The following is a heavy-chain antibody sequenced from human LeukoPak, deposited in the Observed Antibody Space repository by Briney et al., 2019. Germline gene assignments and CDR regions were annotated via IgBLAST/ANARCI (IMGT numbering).Heavy chain of an antibody. J-gene: IGHJ4*02. CDR3: ARVQQPGYYFDY. D-gene: IGHD6-13*01. CDR1: GFAFSNYG. CDR2: ISSRGNSI. V-gene: IGHV3-48*01. Sequence: GGSLRLSCAASGFAFSNYGMSWVRQAPREGLEWGSYISSRGNSIYDADSLKGRFTISGDNAWNSLYLQMSSRRAEDTAVYYCARVQQPGYYFDYWGQGTLVPVSS.